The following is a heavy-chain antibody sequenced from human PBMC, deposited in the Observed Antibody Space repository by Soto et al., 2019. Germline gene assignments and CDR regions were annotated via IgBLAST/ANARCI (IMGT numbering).Heavy chain of an antibody. CDR1: GFTFSSYA. V-gene: IGHV3-30-3*01. CDR3: ARDKPTGWNPFYYYYYGMDV. CDR2: ISYNGSNK. Sequence: GGSLRLSWAASGFTFSSYAIHWVRQAPGKGLEWVAVISYNGSNKNYADSVKGRFTISRDNSKNTLYLQMDSLRAEDTAVYYCARDKPTGWNPFYYYYYGMDVWGQGTTVNVSS. D-gene: IGHD1-1*01. J-gene: IGHJ6*02.